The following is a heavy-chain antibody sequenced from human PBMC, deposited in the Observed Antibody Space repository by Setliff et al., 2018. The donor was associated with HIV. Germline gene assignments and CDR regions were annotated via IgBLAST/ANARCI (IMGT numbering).Heavy chain of an antibody. CDR1: GVSINSHY. CDR2: IYTSGST. Sequence: PSETLSLTCTVSGVSINSHYWSWIRQPPGKGLEWIGYIYTSGSTNFNPSLKSRGTISVDTSKNQFSLKLSSVTAADTAVYYCARGLAYYSENTDYYYVSAGFDPWGPGTLVTVSS. CDR3: ARGLAYYSENTDYYYVSAGFDP. V-gene: IGHV4-4*09. D-gene: IGHD3-22*01. J-gene: IGHJ5*02.